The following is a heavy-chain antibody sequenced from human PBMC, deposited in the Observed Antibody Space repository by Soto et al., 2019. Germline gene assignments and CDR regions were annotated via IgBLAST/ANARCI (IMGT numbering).Heavy chain of an antibody. CDR2: INHSGST. CDR1: VGSFSGYY. CDR3: ARGLRYDRSWYGAFDI. J-gene: IGHJ3*02. V-gene: IGHV4-34*01. Sequence: QVQLQQWGAGLLKPSETLSLTCAVYVGSFSGYYWSWIRQPPGKGLEWIGEINHSGSTNYNPSLKSRVTRSVDTSKNQFSLKLNSVTASDTAVYYCARGLRYDRSWYGAFDIWGQGTMVTVSS. D-gene: IGHD6-13*01.